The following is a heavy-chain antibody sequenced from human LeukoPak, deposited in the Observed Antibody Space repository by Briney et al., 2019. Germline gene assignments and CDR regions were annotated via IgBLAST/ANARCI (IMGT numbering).Heavy chain of an antibody. CDR2: INHSGST. CDR3: ASCSDNCYLRYFDL. Sequence: SETLSLTCTVYGGSFSDYYWSWIRQPPGRGLEWIGEINHSGSTNYNPSLKSRVTISVDTSKNQFSLKLSSVTAADTAVYYCASCSDNCYLRYFDLWGRGTLVTVSS. J-gene: IGHJ2*01. D-gene: IGHD2-21*02. CDR1: GGSFSDYY. V-gene: IGHV4-34*01.